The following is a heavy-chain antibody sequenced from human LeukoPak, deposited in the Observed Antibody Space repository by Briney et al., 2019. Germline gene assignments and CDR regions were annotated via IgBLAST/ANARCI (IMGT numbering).Heavy chain of an antibody. J-gene: IGHJ4*02. CDR1: GFTFSNYA. D-gene: IGHD1-26*01. CDR3: AVGGTI. CDR2: ISGSGGST. V-gene: IGHV3-23*01. Sequence: GGSLRLSCVPSGFTFSNYAMSWVRQAPGKGLEWVSAISGSGGSTYYADSVKGRFTISRDNSKNTLYLQMNSLRAEDRAVYHCAVGGTIRGQGTLVTVSS.